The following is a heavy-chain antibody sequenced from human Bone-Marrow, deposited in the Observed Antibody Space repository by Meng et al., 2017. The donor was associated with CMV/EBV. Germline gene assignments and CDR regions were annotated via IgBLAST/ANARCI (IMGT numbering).Heavy chain of an antibody. D-gene: IGHD2-2*01. CDR3: ARAGNCSSASRDYYFDY. J-gene: IGHJ4*02. V-gene: IGHV4-34*01. Sequence: SETLSLTCPVYGGSFSTYYWSWNRQPPGKGLEWIGEINHSGSTNYNPSLKSRVSTSVDTSKNQFSLRLISVTAADTAVCYCARAGNCSSASRDYYFDYRGQGARVTGSS. CDR2: INHSGST. CDR1: GGSFSTYY.